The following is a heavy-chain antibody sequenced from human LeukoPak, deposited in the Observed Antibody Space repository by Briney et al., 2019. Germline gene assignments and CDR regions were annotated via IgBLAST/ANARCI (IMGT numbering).Heavy chain of an antibody. CDR1: GFTFSSYG. Sequence: PGGSLGLSCAASGFTFSSYGMSWVRQAPGKGLEWVSAISGSGGSTYYADSVKGRFTISRDNSKNTLYLQTNSLRAEDTAVYYCAKDLLVVITPFDYWGQGTLVTVSS. V-gene: IGHV3-23*01. J-gene: IGHJ4*02. CDR2: ISGSGGST. D-gene: IGHD3-22*01. CDR3: AKDLLVVITPFDY.